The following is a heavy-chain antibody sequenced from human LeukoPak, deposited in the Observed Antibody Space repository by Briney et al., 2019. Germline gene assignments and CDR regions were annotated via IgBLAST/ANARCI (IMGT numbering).Heavy chain of an antibody. Sequence: PGGSLRLSCTTFGFTFGDHAISWVRQAPGKGLEWVGFIRSKAYRGTTEYAASVKGRFTISRDDSISIAYLQMNSLKTEDTAVYYCTRGPIQLWIHNSMDVWGQGTTVTVSS. J-gene: IGHJ6*02. V-gene: IGHV3-49*04. CDR2: IRSKAYRGTT. CDR1: GFTFGDHA. CDR3: TRGPIQLWIHNSMDV. D-gene: IGHD5-18*01.